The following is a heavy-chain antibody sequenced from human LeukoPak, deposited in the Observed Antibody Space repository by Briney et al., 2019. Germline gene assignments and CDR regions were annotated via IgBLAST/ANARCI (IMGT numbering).Heavy chain of an antibody. D-gene: IGHD5-18*01. CDR3: TRGAGYTYGSFY. V-gene: IGHV3-49*04. J-gene: IGHJ4*02. Sequence: GRSLRLSCSGSGFTFGDYALSWVRQAPGKGLEWVVFIRSKAYGGTIAYAASVRGRFTISRDDSKSIAYLQMNSLKTEDTAVYYCTRGAGYTYGSFYWGQGTLVTVSS. CDR1: GFTFGDYA. CDR2: IRSKAYGGTI.